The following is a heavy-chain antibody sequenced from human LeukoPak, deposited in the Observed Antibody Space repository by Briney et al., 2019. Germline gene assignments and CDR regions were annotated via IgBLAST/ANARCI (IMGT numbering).Heavy chain of an antibody. CDR2: ISGSGGST. D-gene: IGHD2-15*01. J-gene: IGHJ4*02. CDR3: AKGYCSGGSCPVFDY. V-gene: IGHV3-23*01. Sequence: GGALRLSCAASGYTFSSYAMSWVRQAPGKGLEWVSAISGSGGSTYYADSVKGRFTISRDNSKNTLYLQMNSLRAEDTAVYYCAKGYCSGGSCPVFDYWGQGTLVTVSS. CDR1: GYTFSSYA.